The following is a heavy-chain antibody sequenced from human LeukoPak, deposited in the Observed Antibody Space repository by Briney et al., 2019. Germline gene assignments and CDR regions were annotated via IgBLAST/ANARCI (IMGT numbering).Heavy chain of an antibody. CDR2: INPNSGGT. CDR1: GYTLTGYY. V-gene: IGHV1-2*06. Sequence: ASVKVSCKASGYTLTGYYMHWVRQAPGQGLEWMGRINPNSGGTNYAQKFQGRVTMTRDTSISTAYMELSRLRSDDTAVYYCARGTIYHYDSSGYYYFDYWGQGTLVTVSS. CDR3: ARGTIYHYDSSGYYYFDY. D-gene: IGHD3-22*01. J-gene: IGHJ4*02.